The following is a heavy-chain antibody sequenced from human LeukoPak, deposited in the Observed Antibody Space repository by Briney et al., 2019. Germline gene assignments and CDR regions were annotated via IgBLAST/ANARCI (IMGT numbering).Heavy chain of an antibody. CDR2: IIPILGIA. V-gene: IGHV1-69*02. J-gene: IGHJ6*03. Sequence: SVTVSCKASGGTFSSYTISWVRQAPGQGLEWMGRIIPILGIANYAQKFPGRVTITADKSTSTAYMELSSLRSEDTAVYYCARGTYYDFWSGGKRYYYYYMDVWGKGTTVTVSS. D-gene: IGHD3-3*01. CDR3: ARGTYYDFWSGGKRYYYYYMDV. CDR1: GGTFSSYT.